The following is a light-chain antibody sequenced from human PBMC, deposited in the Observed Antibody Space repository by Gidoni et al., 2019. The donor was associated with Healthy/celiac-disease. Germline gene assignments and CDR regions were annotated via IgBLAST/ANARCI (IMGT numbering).Light chain of an antibody. CDR2: DAS. CDR3: QQYDNLPPKLT. Sequence: DIQMTQSPSSMSASVGDRVTITCKASQDISNYLNWYQQKPGKAPKLLIYDASNLETGVPSRFSGSGSGTDFTFTISSLQPEDIATYYCQQYDNLPPKLTFXGXTKVEIK. CDR1: QDISNY. V-gene: IGKV1-33*01. J-gene: IGKJ4*01.